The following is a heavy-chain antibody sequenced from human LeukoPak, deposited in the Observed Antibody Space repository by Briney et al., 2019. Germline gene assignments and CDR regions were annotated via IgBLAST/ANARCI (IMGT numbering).Heavy chain of an antibody. V-gene: IGHV4-4*02. D-gene: IGHD3-22*01. CDR1: GGSISSSNW. Sequence: SETLSLTCAVSGGSISSSNWWSWVRQPPGKGLEWIGEIYHSGSTNYNPSLKSRVTISVDKSKNQFSLKLRSVTAADTAVYYCARSLNYYDSSGYCYYYGMDVWGQGTTVTVSS. CDR3: ARSLNYYDSSGYCYYYGMDV. CDR2: IYHSGST. J-gene: IGHJ6*02.